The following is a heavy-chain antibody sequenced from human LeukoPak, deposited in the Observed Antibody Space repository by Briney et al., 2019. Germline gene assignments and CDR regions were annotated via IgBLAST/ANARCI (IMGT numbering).Heavy chain of an antibody. J-gene: IGHJ4*02. V-gene: IGHV3-53*01. CDR2: IYSGGST. CDR1: GFTVSSNY. Sequence: GGSLRLSCAASGFTVSSNYMSWVRQAPGKGLEWVSVIYSGGSTYYADSVKGRFTISRDNAKNSLYLQMNSLRAEDTAVYYCAREKPSSSWYYFDYWGQGTLVTVSS. D-gene: IGHD6-13*01. CDR3: AREKPSSSWYYFDY.